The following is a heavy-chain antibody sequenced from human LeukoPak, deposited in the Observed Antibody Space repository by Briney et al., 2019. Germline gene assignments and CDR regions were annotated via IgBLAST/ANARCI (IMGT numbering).Heavy chain of an antibody. D-gene: IGHD3-10*01. J-gene: IGHJ4*02. Sequence: GGSLRLSCAASGFTFSSYGMHWVRKAPGKGLEWVAFIRYDGSNKYYADSVKGRFTISRDNSKNTLYLQMNSLRAEDTAVYYCAKEGSGSYYNGFDYWGQGTLVTVSS. CDR3: AKEGSGSYYNGFDY. CDR2: IRYDGSNK. V-gene: IGHV3-30*02. CDR1: GFTFSSYG.